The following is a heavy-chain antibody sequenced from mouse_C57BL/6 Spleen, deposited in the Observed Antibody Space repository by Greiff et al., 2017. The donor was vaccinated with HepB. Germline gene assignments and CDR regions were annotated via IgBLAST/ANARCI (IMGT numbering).Heavy chain of an antibody. CDR2: ISSGGDYI. J-gene: IGHJ2*01. D-gene: IGHD2-5*01. V-gene: IGHV5-9-1*02. CDR3: TRADSNYYFDY. Sequence: EVKLMESGEGLVKPGGSLKLSCAASGFTFSSYAMSWVRQTPEKRLEWVAYISSGGDYIYYADTVKGRFTISRDNARNTLYLQMSSLKSEDTAMYYCTRADSNYYFDYWGQGTTLTVSS. CDR1: GFTFSSYA.